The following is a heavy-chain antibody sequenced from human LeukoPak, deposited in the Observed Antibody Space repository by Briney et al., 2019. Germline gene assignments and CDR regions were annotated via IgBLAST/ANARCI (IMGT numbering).Heavy chain of an antibody. V-gene: IGHV1-18*01. J-gene: IGHJ4*02. CDR3: ARDQHTGSQKISDY. D-gene: IGHD2-21*01. CDR2: ISASDGYT. Sequence: ASVKVSCKASGYTFINYGFSWVRQAPGQGLEWMGWISASDGYTNNAQKFQGRPTMTTDTSTSTAYMELRSLRSDDTAVYFCARDQHTGSQKISDYWGQGTLVTVSS. CDR1: GYTFINYG.